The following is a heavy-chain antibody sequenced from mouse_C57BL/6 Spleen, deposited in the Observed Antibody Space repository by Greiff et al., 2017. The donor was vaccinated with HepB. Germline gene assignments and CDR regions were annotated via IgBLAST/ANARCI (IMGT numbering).Heavy chain of an antibody. CDR2: ISDGGSYT. CDR3: AREDYYYGSSYPWFAY. J-gene: IGHJ3*01. D-gene: IGHD1-1*01. Sequence: EVKLMESGGGLVKPGGSLKLSCAASGFTFSSYAMSWVRQTPEKRLEWVATISDGGSYTYYPDNVKGRFTISRDNAKNNLYLQMSHLKSEDTAMYYCAREDYYYGSSYPWFAYWGQGTLVTVSA. V-gene: IGHV5-4*01. CDR1: GFTFSSYA.